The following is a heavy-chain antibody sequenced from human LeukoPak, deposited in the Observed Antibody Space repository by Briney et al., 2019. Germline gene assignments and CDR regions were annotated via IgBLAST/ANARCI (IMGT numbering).Heavy chain of an antibody. V-gene: IGHV3-23*01. CDR3: ARDPARYSSSNWFDP. CDR2: ISDSDNSI. J-gene: IGHJ5*02. CDR1: GFSFSSYA. D-gene: IGHD6-6*01. Sequence: LGGSLRLSCAASGFSFSSYAMSWVRQAPGKGLEWVSGISDSDNSIYYADSVKGRFTISRDNSRNTLYLQMNSLRAEDTAVYYCARDPARYSSSNWFDPWGQGTLVTVSS.